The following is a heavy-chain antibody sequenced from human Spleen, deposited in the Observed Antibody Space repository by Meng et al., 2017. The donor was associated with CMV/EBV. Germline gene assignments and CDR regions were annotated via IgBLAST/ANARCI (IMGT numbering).Heavy chain of an antibody. CDR1: GFSLSTSGVG. J-gene: IGHJ4*02. D-gene: IGHD3-10*01. Sequence: IPLKVFGPTLVNPTQTLTRPCTFSGFSLSTSGVGVGWIRQPPGKALEWLALIYWDDDKRYSPSLKSRLTITKDTSKNQVVLTMTNMDPVDTATYYCAHGFWGSRYFDYWGQGTLVTVSS. CDR3: AHGFWGSRYFDY. V-gene: IGHV2-5*02. CDR2: IYWDDDK.